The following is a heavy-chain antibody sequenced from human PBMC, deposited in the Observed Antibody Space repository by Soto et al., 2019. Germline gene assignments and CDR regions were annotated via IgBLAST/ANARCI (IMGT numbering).Heavy chain of an antibody. Sequence: GGSLRLSCAASGFTVSSNYMSWVRQAPGKGLEWVSVIYSGGSTYYADSVKGRLNISRDNSKNTLYLQMNSLRAEDTAVYYSARDELRYSYGSSEYWGQGTLVTVSS. CDR3: ARDELRYSYGSSEY. CDR2: IYSGGST. V-gene: IGHV3-66*01. J-gene: IGHJ4*02. D-gene: IGHD5-18*01. CDR1: GFTVSSNY.